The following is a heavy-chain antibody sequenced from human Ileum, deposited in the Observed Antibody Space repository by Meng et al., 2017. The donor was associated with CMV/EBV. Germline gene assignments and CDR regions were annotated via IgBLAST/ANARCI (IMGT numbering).Heavy chain of an antibody. CDR3: AREKSSCTSSTCYGVDS. CDR2: IHTSGTT. D-gene: IGHD2-2*01. J-gene: IGHJ4*02. CDR1: DGSISSYY. V-gene: IGHV4-4*07. Sequence: VQPQESGPRLVNPSETLSLTCTVSDGSISSYYWSWIRQSAGKGLEWIGRIHTSGTTNYNPSLKSRVTLSLDTSKDQFSLKLTSVTAADTAVYYCAREKSSCTSSTCYGVDSWGQGTLVTVSS.